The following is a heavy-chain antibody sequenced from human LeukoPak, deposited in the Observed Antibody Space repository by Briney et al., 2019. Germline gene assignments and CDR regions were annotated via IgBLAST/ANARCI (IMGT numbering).Heavy chain of an antibody. CDR2: INPSGGST. Sequence: ASVKVSCKASGYTFTSYYMHWVRQAPGHGVEWMGIINPSGGSTSYAQKFQGRVTMTRDTSTSTVYMELSSLRSEDTAVYYCATGPGEMATIGDYWGQGTLVTVSS. CDR1: GYTFTSYY. D-gene: IGHD5-24*01. V-gene: IGHV1-46*01. J-gene: IGHJ4*02. CDR3: ATGPGEMATIGDY.